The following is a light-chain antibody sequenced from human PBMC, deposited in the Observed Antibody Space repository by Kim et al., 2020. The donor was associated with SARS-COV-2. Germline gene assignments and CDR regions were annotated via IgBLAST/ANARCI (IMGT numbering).Light chain of an antibody. Sequence: ASVGDRVIITCRASQSINKWLAWYQQKPGKAPKLLLYKASTLQSGVPSRFSGSGYGTEFTLTINSLQPDDFATYHCQQYISYSKTFGQGTKVDIK. J-gene: IGKJ1*01. CDR3: QQYISYSKT. V-gene: IGKV1-5*03. CDR2: KAS. CDR1: QSINKW.